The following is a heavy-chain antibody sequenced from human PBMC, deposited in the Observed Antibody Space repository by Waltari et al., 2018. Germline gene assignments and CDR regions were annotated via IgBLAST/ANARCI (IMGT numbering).Heavy chain of an antibody. D-gene: IGHD3-9*01. V-gene: IGHV3-23*01. Sequence: EVQLLESGGGLVQPGGSLRLSCAASGFTFSSYAMSWVRQAPGKGLEWVSAISGSGGSTYYADSVKGRFTISRDNSKNTLDLQMNSLRAEDTAVYYCAKSKNILTGYYSPVDYWGQGTLVTVSS. J-gene: IGHJ4*02. CDR2: ISGSGGST. CDR3: AKSKNILTGYYSPVDY. CDR1: GFTFSSYA.